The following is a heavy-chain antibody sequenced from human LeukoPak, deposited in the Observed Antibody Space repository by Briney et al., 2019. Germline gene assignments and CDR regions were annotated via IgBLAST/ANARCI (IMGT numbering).Heavy chain of an antibody. CDR3: ARETSQKGAHYMDV. V-gene: IGHV4-59*01. CDR2: IYYSGYT. J-gene: IGHJ6*03. Sequence: SETLSLTCTVSGGSISSYYWSWIRQPPGKGLEWIGDIYYSGYTNYNPSLKSRVTISVDTSKNQFSLKLRSATAADTAVYYCARETSQKGAHYMDVWGKGTTVTISS. CDR1: GGSISSYY. D-gene: IGHD3-16*01.